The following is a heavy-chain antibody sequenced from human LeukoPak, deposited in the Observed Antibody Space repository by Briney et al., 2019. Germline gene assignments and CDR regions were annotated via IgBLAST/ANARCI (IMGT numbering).Heavy chain of an antibody. CDR3: ARTNYDFWSGYYTALDC. CDR2: ISSSGSTI. CDR1: GFTFSSYE. V-gene: IGHV3-48*03. Sequence: PGGSLRLSCAASGFTFSSYEMNWVRQAPGKGLEWVSYISSSGSTIYYADSVKGRFTISRDNAKNSLYLQMNSLRAEDTAVYYCARTNYDFWSGYYTALDCWGQGTLVTVSS. D-gene: IGHD3-3*01. J-gene: IGHJ4*02.